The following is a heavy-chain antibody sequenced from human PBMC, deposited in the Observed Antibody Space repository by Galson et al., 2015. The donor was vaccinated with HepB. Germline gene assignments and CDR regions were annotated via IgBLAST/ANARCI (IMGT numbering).Heavy chain of an antibody. D-gene: IGHD6-13*01. CDR1: GLTFSSYA. V-gene: IGHV3-23*01. CDR2: ISGSGDNT. J-gene: IGHJ5*02. Sequence: SLRLSCAASGLTFSSYAMSWVRQAPGKGLEWVSAISGSGDNTYYADSVKGRFTISRDNSKNTLYLQMNSLRAEDTAVYYCAKDSSSWDRGWFDPWGQGTLVTVSS. CDR3: AKDSSSWDRGWFDP.